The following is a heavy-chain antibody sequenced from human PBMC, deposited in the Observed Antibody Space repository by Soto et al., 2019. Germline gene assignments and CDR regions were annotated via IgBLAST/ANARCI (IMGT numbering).Heavy chain of an antibody. CDR2: IGRRGSPI. D-gene: IGHD4-17*01. Sequence: PGGSLRLSCAAIEFTRSNYEMDWVRQAPGTGLEWVSHIGRRGSPIYYADSVKGRVTISRDNAKNSVFLQMNSLRPEDTAVYYCARVYDDYLIDAFDIWGQGTMVSVSS. CDR1: EFTRSNYE. CDR3: ARVYDDYLIDAFDI. V-gene: IGHV3-48*03. J-gene: IGHJ3*02.